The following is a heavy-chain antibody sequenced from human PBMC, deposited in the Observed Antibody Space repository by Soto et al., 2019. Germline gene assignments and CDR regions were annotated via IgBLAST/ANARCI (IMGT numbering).Heavy chain of an antibody. J-gene: IGHJ6*02. CDR1: GFTFSNYA. V-gene: IGHV3-23*01. CDR2: ISDSGGST. CDR3: AKRIKNYSGMDV. D-gene: IGHD2-15*01. Sequence: GGSLRLSCAASGFTFSNYAMSWVRQAPGKGLEWVSAISDSGGSTYYADSVKGRFTISRDNSKNALYMQMNSLRAEDTAVYYCAKRIKNYSGMDVWGPGTTVTVSS.